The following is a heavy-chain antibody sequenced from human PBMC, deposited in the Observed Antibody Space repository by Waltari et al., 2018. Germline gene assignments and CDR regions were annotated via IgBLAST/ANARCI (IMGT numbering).Heavy chain of an antibody. CDR3: ARVNSNVWFVP. D-gene: IGHD1-1*01. Sequence: QEQLVQSGAEMKKPGSSVKISCKASRDTFKGFAINWVRQGPGQGLEWMGGIIPAFDNITYPEKSLSTFPLTADDSPTTFFLEFSRLSPHVTATYCCARVNSNVWFVPWGQGTLVTVSS. CDR1: RDTFKGFA. CDR2: IIPAFDNI. V-gene: IGHV1-69*01. J-gene: IGHJ5*02.